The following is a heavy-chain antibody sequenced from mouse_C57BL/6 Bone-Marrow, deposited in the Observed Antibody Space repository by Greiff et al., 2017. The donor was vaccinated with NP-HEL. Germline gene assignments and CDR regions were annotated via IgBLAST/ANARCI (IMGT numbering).Heavy chain of an antibody. CDR2: IWTGGGT. J-gene: IGHJ1*03. CDR1: GFSLTSYA. Sequence: QVQLKQSGPGLVAPSQSLSITCTVSGFSLTSYAISWVRQPPGKGLEWLGVIWTGGGTNYNSALKSRLSISKDNSKSQVFLKMNSLQTDDTARYYCARETTVVATGYWYFDVWGTGTTVTVSS. V-gene: IGHV2-9-1*01. CDR3: ARETTVVATGYWYFDV. D-gene: IGHD1-1*01.